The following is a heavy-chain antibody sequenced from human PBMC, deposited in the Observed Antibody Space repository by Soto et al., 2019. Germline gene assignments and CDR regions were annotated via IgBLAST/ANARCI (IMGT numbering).Heavy chain of an antibody. D-gene: IGHD5-12*01. CDR3: AKMVHGGYVSYFDS. CDR2: ISGSSDTT. V-gene: IGHV3-23*01. CDR1: GFSFSSNA. J-gene: IGHJ4*02. Sequence: EGSLRRSCAASGFSFSSNAMSWVRQAPGKGLGWVSVISGSSDTTYYADSVKGRFSSSRDNSSNTLYLQMSSLRAEDTAVYYCAKMVHGGYVSYFDSCGQGTLVTVSS.